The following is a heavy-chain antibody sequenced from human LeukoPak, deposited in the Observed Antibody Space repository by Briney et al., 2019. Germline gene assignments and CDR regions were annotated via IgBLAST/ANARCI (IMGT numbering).Heavy chain of an antibody. CDR1: GFSFISVW. J-gene: IGHJ4*02. V-gene: IGHV3-15*07. Sequence: GGSLRLSCVGSGFSFISVWLNWVRQTPGKGLEWVGRIKNEHYGGTADYNEAIKGRFTISRDDSKNTLYLQMNSLRTEDTAFYYCTTGIRGDWGQGTLVTVSS. D-gene: IGHD3-10*01. CDR2: IKNEHYGGTA. CDR3: TTGIRGD.